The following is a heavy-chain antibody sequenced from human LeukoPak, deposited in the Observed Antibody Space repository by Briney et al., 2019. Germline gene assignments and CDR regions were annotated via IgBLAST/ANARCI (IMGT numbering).Heavy chain of an antibody. D-gene: IGHD5-18*01. Sequence: SGPTLVNPTQTLTLTCTFSGFSLSTSGVGVGWIRQPPGKALEWPALIYWDDDKRYSPSLKSRLTITKDTSKNQVVLTMTNMDPVDTATYYCAHSHGYSYGHGWFDPWGQGTLVTVSS. CDR3: AHSHGYSYGHGWFDP. CDR1: GFSLSTSGVG. V-gene: IGHV2-5*02. J-gene: IGHJ5*02. CDR2: IYWDDDK.